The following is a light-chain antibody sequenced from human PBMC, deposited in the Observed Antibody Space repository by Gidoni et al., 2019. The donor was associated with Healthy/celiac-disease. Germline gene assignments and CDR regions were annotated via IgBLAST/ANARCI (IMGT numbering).Light chain of an antibody. CDR2: LGS. CDR3: MQALQTLLIT. V-gene: IGKV2-28*01. Sequence: DIVMTQSPLSLPVTPGEPASIPCRSSQSLLHSNGYNYLDWYLQKPGQSPQLLIYLGSNRASGVPDRFSGSGSGTDFTLKISRVEAEDVGVYYCMQALQTLLITFGQGTRLEIK. J-gene: IGKJ5*01. CDR1: QSLLHSNGYNY.